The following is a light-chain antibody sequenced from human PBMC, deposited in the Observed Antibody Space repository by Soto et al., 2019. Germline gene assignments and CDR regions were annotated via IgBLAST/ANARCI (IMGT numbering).Light chain of an antibody. CDR1: RSEVGSYNL. J-gene: IGLJ2*01. CDR2: EVS. V-gene: IGLV2-23*02. CDR3: CSYAGSNTLV. Sequence: QSVLTQPASVSGYPGQSITISCTGARSEVGSYNLVSWYQQHPGKAPKLMIYEVSRRPSGVSNRFSGSKSGNTASLTISGLQAEDEADYYCCSYAGSNTLVFGGRTQLTVL.